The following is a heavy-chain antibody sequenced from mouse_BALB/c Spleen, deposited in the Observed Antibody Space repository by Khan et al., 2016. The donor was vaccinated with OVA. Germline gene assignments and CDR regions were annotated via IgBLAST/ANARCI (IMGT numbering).Heavy chain of an antibody. V-gene: IGHV9-3-1*01. CDR3: ARPPYFSYVMDN. D-gene: IGHD2-10*01. CDR2: INTYTGEP. J-gene: IGHJ4*01. Sequence: QVQLQQSGPELKKPGETVKISCKASGHTFTKYGMNWVKQAPGKGLKWMSWINTYTGEPTYADDFNGRFAFSLETSASTAYLQINNLKNEDTATYFCARPPYFSYVMDNWGQGTSVTVSS. CDR1: GHTFTKYG.